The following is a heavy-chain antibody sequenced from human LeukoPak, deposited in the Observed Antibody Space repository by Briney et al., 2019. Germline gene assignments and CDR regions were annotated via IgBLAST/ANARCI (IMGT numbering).Heavy chain of an antibody. V-gene: IGHV4-34*01. CDR2: INHSGST. Sequence: SETLSLTCAVYGGSFSGYYWSWIRQPPGKGLEWIGEINHSGSTNYNPSLKSRVTISVDTSKNQFSLKLSSVTAADTAVYYCARLSAAAGPEYFQHWGQGTLVTVSS. CDR1: GGSFSGYY. CDR3: ARLSAAAGPEYFQH. D-gene: IGHD6-13*01. J-gene: IGHJ1*01.